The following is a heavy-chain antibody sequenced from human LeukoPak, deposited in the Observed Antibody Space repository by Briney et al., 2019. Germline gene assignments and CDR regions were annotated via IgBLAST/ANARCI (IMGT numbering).Heavy chain of an antibody. V-gene: IGHV3-30*18. CDR2: ISYDGSNK. CDR3: AKASSGYYTEYFQH. CDR1: GFTFSSYG. Sequence: PGGSLRLSCAASGFTFSSYGMHWVRQAPGKGLEWVAVISYDGSNKYYADSVKGRFTIPRDNSKNTLYLQMNSLRAEDTAVYYCAKASSGYYTEYFQHWGQGTLVTVSS. J-gene: IGHJ1*01. D-gene: IGHD3-22*01.